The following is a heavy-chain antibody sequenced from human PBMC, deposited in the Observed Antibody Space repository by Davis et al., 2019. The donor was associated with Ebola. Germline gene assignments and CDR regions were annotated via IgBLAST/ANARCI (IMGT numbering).Heavy chain of an antibody. V-gene: IGHV1-18*01. CDR1: GYTFTSYG. CDR3: ARSGPVPGGAFDI. Sequence: ASVKVSCKASGYTFTSYGISWVRQAPGQGLEWMGWISAYNGNTNYAQKLQGRVTMTRDTSTSTVYMELSRLRSDDTAVYYCARSGPVPGGAFDIWGQGTMVTVSS. J-gene: IGHJ3*02. D-gene: IGHD2-15*01. CDR2: ISAYNGNT.